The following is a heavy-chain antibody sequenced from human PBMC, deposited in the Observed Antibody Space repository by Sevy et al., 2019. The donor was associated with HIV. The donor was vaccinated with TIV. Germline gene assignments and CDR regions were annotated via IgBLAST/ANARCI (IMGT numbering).Heavy chain of an antibody. CDR2: ISAYNGNT. CDR1: GXXXTSYG. Sequence: ASVKVSCKASGXXXTSYGISWVRQAPGQGLEWMGWISAYNGNTNYAQKLQGRVTMTTDTSTSTAYMELRSLRSDDTAVYYGARYSSSSETYYYYXMDXWGQGTTVTVSS. V-gene: IGHV1-18*01. CDR3: ARYSSSSETYYYYXMDX. D-gene: IGHD6-6*01. J-gene: IGHJ6*02.